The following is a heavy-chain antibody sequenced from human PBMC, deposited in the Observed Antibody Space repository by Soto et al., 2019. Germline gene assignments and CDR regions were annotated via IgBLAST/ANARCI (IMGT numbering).Heavy chain of an antibody. V-gene: IGHV3-15*01. CDR3: VTGQYCDY. CDR1: GFTFSNAW. CDR2: IKSKPDGGTT. Sequence: LRLSCIGSGFTFSNAWINWVRQVPGKGLEWVGRIKSKPDGGTTDYAAPVKGRFTISRDDSKNTVYLQMNSLKTEDTALYYCVTGQYCDYWGQGTLVTVSS. J-gene: IGHJ4*02.